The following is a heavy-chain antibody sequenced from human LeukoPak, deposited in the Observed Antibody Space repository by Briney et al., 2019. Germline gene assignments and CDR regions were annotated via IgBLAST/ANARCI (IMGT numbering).Heavy chain of an antibody. D-gene: IGHD2-2*01. V-gene: IGHV1-46*01. CDR1: GYTFTSYY. CDR2: INPSGGST. J-gene: IGHJ4*02. Sequence: GASVKVSCKASGYTFTSYYMHWVRQAPGQGLEWMGIINPSGGSTSYAQKFQGRVTITTDESTSTAYMELSSLRSEDTAVYYCARGRWDSGGWGVVVPAAILVYWGQGTLVTVSS. CDR3: ARGRWDSGGWGVVVPAAILVY.